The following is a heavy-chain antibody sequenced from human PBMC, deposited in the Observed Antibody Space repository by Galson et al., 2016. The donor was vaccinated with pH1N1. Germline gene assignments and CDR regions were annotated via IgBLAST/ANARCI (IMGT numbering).Heavy chain of an antibody. J-gene: IGHJ4*02. CDR2: IMPVFGTG. D-gene: IGHD5-24*01. Sequence: SLKVSCKASGGTFSSYNIGWVRQAPGLGLEWVGGIMPVFGTGNYAQYFKGRVTITADESRNTGYLTLSSLTAADTAIYYCAINLGSRNYNYVFDSWGQGTLIAVTS. V-gene: IGHV1-69*13. CDR3: AINLGSRNYNYVFDS. CDR1: GGTFSSYN.